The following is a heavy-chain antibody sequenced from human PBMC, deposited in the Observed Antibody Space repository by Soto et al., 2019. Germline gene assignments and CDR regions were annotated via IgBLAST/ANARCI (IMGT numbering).Heavy chain of an antibody. CDR2: INTNSGGT. Sequence: ASVKVSCKASGYTFTGYYIHWVRQAPGQGLEWMGWINTNSGGTNYAQKVQGRVTMTRDTSISTAYMELSRLTSDDTAVYYCARTQTNDYWGQGTLVTVSS. CDR1: GYTFTGYY. CDR3: ARTQTNDY. V-gene: IGHV1-2*02. J-gene: IGHJ4*02.